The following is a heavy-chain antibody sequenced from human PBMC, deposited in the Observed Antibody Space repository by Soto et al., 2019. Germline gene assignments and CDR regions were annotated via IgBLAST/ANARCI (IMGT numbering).Heavy chain of an antibody. V-gene: IGHV1-69*14. CDR2: IIPMYGTT. J-gene: IGHJ4*02. Sequence: QVQLVQSGAEVKKPGSSVKVSCKASGGTFRSYVTSWVRQAPGQGLEWLGGIIPMYGTTYYAQTFQGRVTXXAXNATSTAFMELSSLRAEDTAVYYCARIGTLDWIDDYWGQGTLVTVSS. CDR3: ARIGTLDWIDDY. CDR1: GGTFRSYV. D-gene: IGHD1-1*01.